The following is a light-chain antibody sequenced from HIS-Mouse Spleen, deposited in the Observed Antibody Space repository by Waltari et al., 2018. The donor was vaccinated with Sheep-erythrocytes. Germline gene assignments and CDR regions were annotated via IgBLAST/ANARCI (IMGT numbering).Light chain of an antibody. CDR1: SSHIGSNT. CDR3: AAWDDSLNGYV. V-gene: IGLV1-44*01. Sequence: QSVLIQPPSASGTPGPRVTISWSGSSSHIGSNTVNWYQHLPGTAPKLLIHSNNQRPSGVPDRFSGSKSGTSASLAISGLQSEDEADYYCAAWDDSLNGYVFGTGTKVTVL. J-gene: IGLJ1*01. CDR2: SNN.